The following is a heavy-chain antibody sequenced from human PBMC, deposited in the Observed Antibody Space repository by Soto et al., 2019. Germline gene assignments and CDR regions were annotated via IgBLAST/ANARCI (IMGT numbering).Heavy chain of an antibody. D-gene: IGHD4-17*01. CDR2: IYYSGST. V-gene: IGHV4-31*03. CDR1: GGSISSGGYY. Sequence: QVQLQESGPGLVKPSQTLSLTCTVSGGSISSGGYYWSWIRQHPGKGLEWIGYIYYSGSTYYNPSLKSRVTISVETSKNQFSLKLSPGTAGDTAVYYWAGAFRATVTPGFDYWGQGTLVTVSS. J-gene: IGHJ4*02. CDR3: AGAFRATVTPGFDY.